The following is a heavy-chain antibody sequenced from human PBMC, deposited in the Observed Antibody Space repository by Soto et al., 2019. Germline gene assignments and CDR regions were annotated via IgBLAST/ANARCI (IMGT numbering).Heavy chain of an antibody. CDR3: AHRLSDLYDFWSGYPGVYYYYMDV. CDR1: GFSLSTSGVG. D-gene: IGHD3-3*01. V-gene: IGHV2-5*02. CDR2: IYWDDDK. J-gene: IGHJ6*03. Sequence: QITLKESGPTLVKPTQTLTLTCTFSGFSLSTSGVGVGWIRQPPGKALEWLALIYWDDDKRYSPSLKSRLTIPKDTSKNQVVLTMTNIDPVDTATYYCAHRLSDLYDFWSGYPGVYYYYMDVWGKGTTVTVSS.